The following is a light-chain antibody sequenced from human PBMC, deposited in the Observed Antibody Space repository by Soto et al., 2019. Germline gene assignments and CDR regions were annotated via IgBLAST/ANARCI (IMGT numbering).Light chain of an antibody. J-gene: IGLJ1*01. V-gene: IGLV2-14*01. CDR3: SSFAAGTTHYV. Sequence: QSALTQPASVSGSPGQSITISCTGTSSDVGAFYHVSWYQQHPGKAPKLIISDVSYRPSGVSNRFSGSKSDNTASLTISGLQAEDEADYYCSSFAAGTTHYVFGGGTKVTVL. CDR1: SSDVGAFYH. CDR2: DVS.